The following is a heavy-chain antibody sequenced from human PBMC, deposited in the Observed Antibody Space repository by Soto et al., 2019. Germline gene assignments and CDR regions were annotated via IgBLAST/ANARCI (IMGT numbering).Heavy chain of an antibody. CDR1: GYTFSNYG. Sequence: QVQLVQSGDEVKKSGASVKVSCKASGYTFSNYGISWVRQAPGQGLEWMGWISGYNGLTAYAQNVQGRVTMTIDTPTTTVFMEMTGLRSNDTAVYYCARDGDILTGWSDYWGQGTLVTVSS. CDR2: ISGYNGLT. J-gene: IGHJ4*02. V-gene: IGHV1-18*04. D-gene: IGHD3-9*01. CDR3: ARDGDILTGWSDY.